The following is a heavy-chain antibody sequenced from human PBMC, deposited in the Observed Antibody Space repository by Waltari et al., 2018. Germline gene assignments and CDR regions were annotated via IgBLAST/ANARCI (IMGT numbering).Heavy chain of an antibody. CDR1: GGSISSYY. CDR2: SYYSGST. Sequence: QVQLQESGPGLVKPSETLSLTCTVSGGSISSYYWSWIRQPPGKGLELIGYSYYSGSTNYNPSLKSRVTISVDTSKNQFSLKLSSVTAADTAVYYCAKGGQFSAFDIWGQGTMVTVSS. J-gene: IGHJ3*02. V-gene: IGHV4-59*01. CDR3: AKGGQFSAFDI. D-gene: IGHD3-16*01.